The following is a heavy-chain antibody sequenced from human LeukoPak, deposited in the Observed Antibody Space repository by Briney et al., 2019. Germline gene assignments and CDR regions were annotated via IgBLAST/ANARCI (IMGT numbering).Heavy chain of an antibody. D-gene: IGHD1-26*01. Sequence: ASVKVSCKASGGTFTSYAISWVRQAPGQGLEWMGGIIPIFGTANYAQKFQGRDTITEDKSTSTAYMELSSLRSEDTAVYCGARGQWSYSRVYDWGKGTLVTVSS. CDR2: IIPIFGTA. CDR3: ARGQWSYSRVYD. V-gene: IGHV1-69*06. CDR1: GGTFTSYA. J-gene: IGHJ4*02.